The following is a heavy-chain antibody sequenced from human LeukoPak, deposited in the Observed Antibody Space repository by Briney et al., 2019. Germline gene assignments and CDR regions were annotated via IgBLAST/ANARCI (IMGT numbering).Heavy chain of an antibody. Sequence: GGSLRLSCAASGFTFSSYGMHWVRQAPGKGLEWVAVISYDGSNKYYADSVKGRFTISRDNSKNTLYLQMNSLRAEDTAVHYCAKDPRRSSYYFDYWGQGTLVTVSS. J-gene: IGHJ4*02. CDR1: GFTFSSYG. CDR2: ISYDGSNK. V-gene: IGHV3-30*18. CDR3: AKDPRRSSYYFDY. D-gene: IGHD3-16*02.